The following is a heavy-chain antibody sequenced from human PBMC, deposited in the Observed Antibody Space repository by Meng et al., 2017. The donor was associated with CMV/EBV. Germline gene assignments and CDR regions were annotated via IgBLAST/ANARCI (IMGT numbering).Heavy chain of an antibody. CDR2: ISSSSSYI. V-gene: IGHV3-21*01. Sequence: GGSLRLSCAASGFTVSSNYMSWVRQAPGKGLEWVSSISSSSSYIYYADSVKGRFTISRDNAKNSLYLQMNSLRAEDTAVYYCARVKDIVATIDYWGQGTLVTVSS. CDR1: GFTVSSNY. CDR3: ARVKDIVATIDY. D-gene: IGHD5-12*01. J-gene: IGHJ4*02.